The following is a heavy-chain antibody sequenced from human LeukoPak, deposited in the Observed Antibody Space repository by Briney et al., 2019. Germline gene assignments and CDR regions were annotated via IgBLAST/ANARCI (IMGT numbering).Heavy chain of an antibody. CDR2: IWYDGSNK. V-gene: IGHV3-33*01. CDR3: ARDSSLAVFDY. D-gene: IGHD6-19*01. CDR1: GFTFSSYG. J-gene: IGHJ4*02. Sequence: GGSLRLSCAASGFTFSSYGMHWVRQAPGKGLEWVAVIWYDGSNKYYADSVKGRFTIFRDNSKNTLYLQMNSLRAEDTAVYYCARDSSLAVFDYWGQGTLVTVSS.